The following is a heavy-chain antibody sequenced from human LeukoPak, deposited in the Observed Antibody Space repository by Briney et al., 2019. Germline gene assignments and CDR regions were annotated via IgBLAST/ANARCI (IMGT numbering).Heavy chain of an antibody. J-gene: IGHJ4*02. CDR3: ARHGGIGPKRDYFDY. V-gene: IGHV1-18*01. CDR1: AYTFTRYG. CDR2: LSTDNGDT. D-gene: IGHD3-16*01. Sequence: ASVKVSCKASAYTFTRYGISWVRQAPGQGLERMGWLSTDNGDTNYAQKFQGRVTMTTDTSTTTAHMELRSLTSDDTAIYYCARHGGIGPKRDYFDYWGPGTLVTVSS.